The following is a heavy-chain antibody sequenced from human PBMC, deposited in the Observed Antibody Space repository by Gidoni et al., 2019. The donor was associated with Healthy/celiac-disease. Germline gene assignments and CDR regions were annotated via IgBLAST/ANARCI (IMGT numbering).Heavy chain of an antibody. CDR2: ISYDGSNK. CDR3: AKIPYYDSSGYYLY. CDR1: GSPCSSYG. V-gene: IGHV3-30*18. Sequence: QVQLVESGGGVVQPGRSLRLPCHAAGSPCSSYGMHWVRQAPGKGLEWVAVISYDGSNKYYADSVKGRFTISRDNSKNTLYLQMNSLRAEDTAVYYCAKIPYYDSSGYYLYWGQGTLVTVSS. J-gene: IGHJ4*02. D-gene: IGHD3-22*01.